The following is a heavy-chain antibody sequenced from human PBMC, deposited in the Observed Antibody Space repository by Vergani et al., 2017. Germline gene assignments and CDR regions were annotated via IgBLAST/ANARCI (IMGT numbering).Heavy chain of an antibody. Sequence: QVQMVESGGGVVQPGRSLRLSCAASGFTFSSYGMHWGRQAPGKGLEWVAVIWYDGSNKYYADSVKGRFTISRDNSKTTLYLQMNSLRAEDTVVYYCARVRDCSSTSCYAEYFDYWGQGTLVTVSS. CDR2: IWYDGSNK. J-gene: IGHJ4*02. D-gene: IGHD2-2*01. CDR3: ARVRDCSSTSCYAEYFDY. V-gene: IGHV3-33*01. CDR1: GFTFSSYG.